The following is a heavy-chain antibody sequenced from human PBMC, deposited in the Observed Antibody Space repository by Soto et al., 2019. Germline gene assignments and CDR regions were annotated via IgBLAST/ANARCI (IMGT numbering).Heavy chain of an antibody. V-gene: IGHV4-39*01. D-gene: IGHD3-10*01. CDR3: AGPGQANYYGSGSYRGYFQH. CDR1: CGSISSSSYY. CDR2: IYYSGST. Sequence: NPSETQSLTCTVSCGSISSSSYYWGWIRQPPGKGLEWIGSIYYSGSTYYNPSLKSRVTISVDTSKNQFSLKLSSVTAADTAVYYCAGPGQANYYGSGSYRGYFQHWGQGTLVTVSS. J-gene: IGHJ1*01.